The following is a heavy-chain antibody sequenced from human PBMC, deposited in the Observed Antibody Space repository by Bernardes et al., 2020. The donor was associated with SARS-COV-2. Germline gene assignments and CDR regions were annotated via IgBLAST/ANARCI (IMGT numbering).Heavy chain of an antibody. V-gene: IGHV1-18*01. CDR3: ARGQQGLADF. CDR2: SSVYKDNI. J-gene: IGHJ4*02. D-gene: IGHD3-9*01. CDR1: GYSFNNYG. Sequence: ASVKVSCKSSGYSFNNYGISWVRQVPGQGLEWMGWSSVYKDNIKYAQKFEGRVTMTTDTSTSTSYMEVRSLTSDDTAVYFCARGQQGLADFWGEGTLIIVSS.